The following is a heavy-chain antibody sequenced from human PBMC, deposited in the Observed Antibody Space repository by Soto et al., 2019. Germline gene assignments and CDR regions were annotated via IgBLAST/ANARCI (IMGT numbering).Heavy chain of an antibody. CDR3: VRSHQPMIVVVITSRYGMDV. V-gene: IGHV3-48*03. D-gene: IGHD3-22*01. CDR2: ISSSGSTI. J-gene: IGHJ6*02. Sequence: PGGSLRLSCAASGFTFSSYEMNWVRQAPGKGLEWVSYISSSGSTIYYADSVKGRFTISRDNAKNSLYLQMNSLRAEDTALYYCVRSHQPMIVVVITSRYGMDVWGQGTTVTVSS. CDR1: GFTFSSYE.